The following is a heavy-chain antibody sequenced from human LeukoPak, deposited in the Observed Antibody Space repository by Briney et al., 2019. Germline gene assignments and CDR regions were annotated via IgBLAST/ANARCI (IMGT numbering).Heavy chain of an antibody. CDR1: GFTFYDYA. J-gene: IGHJ4*02. CDR2: ISWNNGSI. D-gene: IGHD6-6*01. Sequence: PGGSLRLSCAASGFTFYDYAMHWVRQAPGQGLEWVSGISWNNGSIGYADSVKGRFTISRDNAKNSLHLQMNSLRAEDTALYYCAKATGPSIAELDYWGQGPLVTVPS. CDR3: AKATGPSIAELDY. V-gene: IGHV3-9*01.